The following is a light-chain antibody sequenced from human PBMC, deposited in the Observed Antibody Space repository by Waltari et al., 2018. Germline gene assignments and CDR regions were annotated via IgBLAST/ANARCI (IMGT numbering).Light chain of an antibody. J-gene: IGKJ2*01. CDR1: QSVGSH. V-gene: IGKV3-15*01. Sequence: EIVLTQSPVTLSVCPGERATLSCRASQSVGSHLGWYQQKPGQSPRLLMYAASTRATGVPARFSGSGSGTEFSLSISSTQSEDFAIYYCQHFSNWPYTFGQGTKLQIK. CDR2: AAS. CDR3: QHFSNWPYT.